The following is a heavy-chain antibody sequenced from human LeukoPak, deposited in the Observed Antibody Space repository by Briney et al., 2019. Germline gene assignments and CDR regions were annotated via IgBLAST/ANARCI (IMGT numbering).Heavy chain of an antibody. CDR1: GSSYTDSW. CDR2: IDPSDSYT. J-gene: IGHJ4*02. V-gene: IGHV5-10-1*01. CDR3: ASGYSYGPFDF. D-gene: IGHD5-18*01. Sequence: GESPKISCKASGSSYTDSWITWVRQMPGKGLEWMGSIDPSDSYTNYNPSFQGHVTISADKSISTAYLQWSSLKASDTAMYYCASGYSYGPFDFWGQGTLVTVSS.